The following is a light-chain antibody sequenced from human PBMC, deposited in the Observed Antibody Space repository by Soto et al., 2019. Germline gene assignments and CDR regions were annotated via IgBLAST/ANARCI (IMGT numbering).Light chain of an antibody. CDR3: QQYNNWPPIT. CDR1: QSVRSN. V-gene: IGKV3-15*01. CDR2: GAS. Sequence: EVVMTQSPATLSVSPGERATLSCRASQSVRSNLAWYQQKPGQAPRLLIQGASTRATGIPARFSGSGSGTEFTLTISSLQSEDFAVYYCQQYNNWPPITFGQGTKVDIK. J-gene: IGKJ1*01.